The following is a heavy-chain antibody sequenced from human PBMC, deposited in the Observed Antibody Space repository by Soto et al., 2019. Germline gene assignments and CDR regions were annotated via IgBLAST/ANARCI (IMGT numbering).Heavy chain of an antibody. CDR2: ISTTSSSI. Sequence: GGSLRLSCAASGFTFSSYSMNWVRQAPGKGLEWISYISTTSSSIYYADSVKGRFTISRDNAKNSLFLQVNSLRDEDTAVYYCARKGVAFDYWGQGALVTVSS. J-gene: IGHJ4*02. V-gene: IGHV3-48*02. D-gene: IGHD3-3*01. CDR3: ARKGVAFDY. CDR1: GFTFSSYS.